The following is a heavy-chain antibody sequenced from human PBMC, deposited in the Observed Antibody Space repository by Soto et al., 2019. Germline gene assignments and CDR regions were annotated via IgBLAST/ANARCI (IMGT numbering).Heavy chain of an antibody. D-gene: IGHD6-13*01. Sequence: ETLSLTCTVSGGSISSSSYYWGWIRQPPGKGLEWIGSIYYSGSTYYNPSLKSRVTISVDTSKNQFSLKLSSVTAADTAVYYCATEQQDSSSWYVDNWFDPWGQGTLVTVSS. J-gene: IGHJ5*02. CDR2: IYYSGST. CDR1: GGSISSSSYY. V-gene: IGHV4-39*01. CDR3: ATEQQDSSSWYVDNWFDP.